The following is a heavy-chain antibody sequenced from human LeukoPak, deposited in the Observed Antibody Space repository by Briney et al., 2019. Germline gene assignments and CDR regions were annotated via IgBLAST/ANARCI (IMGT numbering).Heavy chain of an antibody. Sequence: SETLSLTCTVSGGSISSYYWSWIRQPPGKGLEWIGYIYYSGSTNYNPSLKSRVTISVDTSKNQFSLKLSSVTAADTAVYYCARDKGAGTGSDYWGQGTLVTVSS. J-gene: IGHJ4*02. CDR3: ARDKGAGTGSDY. CDR1: GGSISSYY. D-gene: IGHD6-13*01. V-gene: IGHV4-59*01. CDR2: IYYSGST.